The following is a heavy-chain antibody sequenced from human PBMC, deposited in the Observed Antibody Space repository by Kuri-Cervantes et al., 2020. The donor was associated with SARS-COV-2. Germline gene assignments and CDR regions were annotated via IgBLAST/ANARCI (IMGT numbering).Heavy chain of an antibody. V-gene: IGHV3-48*02. D-gene: IGHD2-2*01. CDR2: ISSSSSTI. CDR1: GFTFSSYA. J-gene: IGHJ6*02. Sequence: GESLKISCAASGFTFSSYAMNWVRQAPGKGLEWVSYISSSSSTIYYADSVKGRFTISRDNAKNSLYLQMNSLRDEDTAVYYCARGRTPYCSSTSCEEVRGESLYNYYYYYGMDVWGQGTTVTVSS. CDR3: ARGRTPYCSSTSCEEVRGESLYNYYYYYGMDV.